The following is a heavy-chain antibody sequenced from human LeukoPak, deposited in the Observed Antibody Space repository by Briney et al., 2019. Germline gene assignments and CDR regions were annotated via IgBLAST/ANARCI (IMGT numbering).Heavy chain of an antibody. D-gene: IGHD1-26*01. CDR2: INPITGRT. CDR1: GYTFTDYY. CDR3: ARPSGVGATLYYFDQ. V-gene: IGHV1-46*01. Sequence: GASVKVSCKASGYTFTDYYMHWVRQAPGQGFEWMGIINPITGRTSYAQELQGRVTMTRDTSTSTFYMALSSLRSEDTAVYYCARPSGVGATLYYFDQWGQGTLVTVSS. J-gene: IGHJ4*02.